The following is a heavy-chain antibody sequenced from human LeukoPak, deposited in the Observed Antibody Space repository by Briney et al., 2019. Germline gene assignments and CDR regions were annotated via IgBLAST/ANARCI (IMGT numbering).Heavy chain of an antibody. Sequence: GASVKVSCKASGHTFTDYYMHWVRQAPGQGLEWMGWIHPNSGDTKSAQRFQGRVTMTRDTSISTAYMELTRLTSDDTAVYYCASYYGHYTRNWMDTWGQGTLVTVSS. CDR1: GHTFTDYY. D-gene: IGHD4-17*01. J-gene: IGHJ5*02. CDR3: ASYYGHYTRNWMDT. CDR2: IHPNSGDT. V-gene: IGHV1-2*02.